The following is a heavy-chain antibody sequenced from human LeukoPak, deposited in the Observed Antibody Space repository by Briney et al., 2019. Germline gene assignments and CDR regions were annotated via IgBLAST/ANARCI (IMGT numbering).Heavy chain of an antibody. CDR3: ARMVAAARYFDY. V-gene: IGHV4-4*07. CDR2: IYTSGST. Sequence: SETLSLTCTVSGGSISSYYWSWIRQPAGKGLEWIGRIYTSGSTNYNPSLKSRATMSVDTPKNQFSLKLSSVTAADTAVYYCARMVAAARYFDYWGQGTLVTVSS. J-gene: IGHJ4*02. D-gene: IGHD2-15*01. CDR1: GGSISSYY.